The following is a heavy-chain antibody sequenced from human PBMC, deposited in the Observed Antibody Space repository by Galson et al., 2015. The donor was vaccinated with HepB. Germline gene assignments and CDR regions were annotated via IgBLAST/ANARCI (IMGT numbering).Heavy chain of an antibody. D-gene: IGHD1-14*01. Sequence: SVKVSCKASGGTFSSYAISWVRQAPGQGLEWMGRIIPILGIANYAQKFQGRVTITADKSTSTAYMKLSSLRSEDTAVYYCAREAGSTGNYYYYGMDVWGQGTTVTVSS. CDR2: IIPILGIA. V-gene: IGHV1-69*04. J-gene: IGHJ6*02. CDR1: GGTFSSYA. CDR3: AREAGSTGNYYYYGMDV.